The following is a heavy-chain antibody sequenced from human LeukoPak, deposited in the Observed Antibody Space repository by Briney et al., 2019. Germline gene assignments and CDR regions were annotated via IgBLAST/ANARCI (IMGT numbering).Heavy chain of an antibody. CDR1: GFTFSSYA. CDR3: YLFYGSGERFDY. D-gene: IGHD3-10*01. J-gene: IGHJ4*02. CDR2: IKSKTAGGTT. V-gene: IGHV3-15*01. Sequence: GGSLRLSCAASGFTFSSYAMSWVRQAPGKELEWVGRIKSKTAGGTTDYAAPVKGRFTISRDDSKNTPDLQMNSLKTEDTAVYFCYLFYGSGERFDYWGQGTLVTVSS.